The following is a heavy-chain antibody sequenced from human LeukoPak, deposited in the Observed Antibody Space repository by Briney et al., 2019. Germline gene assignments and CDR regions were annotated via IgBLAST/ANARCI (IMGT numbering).Heavy chain of an antibody. CDR3: AKVAILRHCSSTSCLLYFDY. D-gene: IGHD2-2*01. CDR1: GFTFSSYG. Sequence: PGGSLRLSCAASGFTFSSYGMSWVRQAPGKGLEWVSAISGSGGSTYYADSVKGRFTISRDNSKNTLYLQMNSLRAEDTAVYYCAKVAILRHCSSTSCLLYFDYWGQGTLVTVSS. CDR2: ISGSGGST. J-gene: IGHJ4*02. V-gene: IGHV3-23*01.